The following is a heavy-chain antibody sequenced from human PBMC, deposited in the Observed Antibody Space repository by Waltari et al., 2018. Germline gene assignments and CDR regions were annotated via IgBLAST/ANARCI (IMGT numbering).Heavy chain of an antibody. CDR2: IKQDGSEK. CDR1: GFTFRTYC. D-gene: IGHD2-21*01. V-gene: IGHV3-7*01. J-gene: IGHJ3*02. Sequence: EVQLVESGGGLVQPGGSLRLSCAASGFTFRTYCMRWVRQAPGKGLEWVANIKQDGSEKYYVDSVKGRFTISRDNAKNSLYLQMNSLRAEDTAVYYCARDGPHIVVVIDIWGQGTMVTVSS. CDR3: ARDGPHIVVVIDI.